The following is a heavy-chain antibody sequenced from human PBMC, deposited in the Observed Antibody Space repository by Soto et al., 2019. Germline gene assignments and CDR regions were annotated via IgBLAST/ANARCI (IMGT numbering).Heavy chain of an antibody. CDR1: GGTFNSYA. V-gene: IGHV1-69*01. J-gene: IGHJ6*02. CDR2: IIPISGTA. CDR3: ARSQGSSTSLEIYYYYYYGMDV. Sequence: QVQLVQSGAEVKKPRSSVKVSCKASGGTFNSYAISWVRQAPGQGLEWMGGIIPISGTANYAQKFQGRVTITADESTSTAYMELSSLRSEDTAVYYCARSQGSSTSLEIYYYYYYGMDVWGQGTTVTVSS. D-gene: IGHD2-2*01.